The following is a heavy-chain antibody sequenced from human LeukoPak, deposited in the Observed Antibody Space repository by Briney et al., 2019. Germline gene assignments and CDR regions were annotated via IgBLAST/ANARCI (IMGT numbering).Heavy chain of an antibody. D-gene: IGHD1-14*01. J-gene: IGHJ4*02. CDR3: ARASTGNDY. CDR1: GFTFSDHY. Sequence: GGSLRLSCAASGFTFSDHYMDWVRQAPGKGLEWVGRIRNKANSYTTEYAASVKGRFTISRDDSNNSLYLRMNSLKTEDTAVYYCARASTGNDYWGQGTLVTVSS. V-gene: IGHV3-72*01. CDR2: IRNKANSYTT.